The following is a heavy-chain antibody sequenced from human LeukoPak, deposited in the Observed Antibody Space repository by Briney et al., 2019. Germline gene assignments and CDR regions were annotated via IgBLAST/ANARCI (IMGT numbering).Heavy chain of an antibody. J-gene: IGHJ4*02. CDR3: TSNMVQ. Sequence: AGGSLRLSCAASGFTFSHAWMSWVRQAPGKGLEWVGRIKSKTEGETTDYAAPVKGRFTISRDDSKNTLYLQMNSLKTEDTAVYYCTSNMVQWGQGTLVTVSS. CDR2: IKSKTEGETT. V-gene: IGHV3-15*01. D-gene: IGHD2/OR15-2a*01. CDR1: GFTFSHAW.